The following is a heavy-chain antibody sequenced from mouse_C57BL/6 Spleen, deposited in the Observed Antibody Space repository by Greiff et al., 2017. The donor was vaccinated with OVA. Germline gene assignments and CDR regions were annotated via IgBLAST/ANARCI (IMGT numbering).Heavy chain of an antibody. J-gene: IGHJ4*01. D-gene: IGHD2-4*01. CDR2: IYPGDGDT. Sequence: QVQLQQSGPELVKPGASVKISCKASGYAFSSSWMNWVKQRPGKGLEWIGRIYPGDGDTNYNGKFKGKATLTADKSSSTAYMQLSSLTSEDSAVYFCARMIYYDYDDGVSYYAMDYWGQGTSVTVSS. V-gene: IGHV1-82*01. CDR3: ARMIYYDYDDGVSYYAMDY. CDR1: GYAFSSSW.